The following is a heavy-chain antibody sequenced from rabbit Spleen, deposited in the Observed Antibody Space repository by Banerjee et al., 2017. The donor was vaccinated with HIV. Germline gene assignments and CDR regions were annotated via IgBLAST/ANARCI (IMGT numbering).Heavy chain of an antibody. Sequence: QSLEESGGGLVQPGGSLKLSCKASGFDFSDYGVTWVRQAPGKGLEWIGYIEPIFGRAYYASWVNGRFTISSHNAQNTLYLQLNSLTAADTATYFCVRDRANIGGDYGPYYFDLWGQGTLVNVS. J-gene: IGHJ4*01. D-gene: IGHD2-1*01. CDR2: IEPIFGRA. CDR3: VRDRANIGGDYGPYYFDL. V-gene: IGHV1S7*01. CDR1: GFDFSDYG.